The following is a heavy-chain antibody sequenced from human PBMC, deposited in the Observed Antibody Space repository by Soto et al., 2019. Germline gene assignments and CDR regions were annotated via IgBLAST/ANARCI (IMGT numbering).Heavy chain of an antibody. Sequence: QITLKESGPTLVNPTQTLTLTCTFSGFSFSTSRVGVGWIRQPPGKALEWLALIYWNDNKRYSPSLRSRLTITKDTSKNQVVLTMTNMDPVDTATYYCARSDYGDFVGWIDPWGQGTLVTVSS. CDR3: ARSDYGDFVGWIDP. D-gene: IGHD4-17*01. CDR2: IYWNDNK. J-gene: IGHJ5*02. V-gene: IGHV2-5*01. CDR1: GFSFSTSRVG.